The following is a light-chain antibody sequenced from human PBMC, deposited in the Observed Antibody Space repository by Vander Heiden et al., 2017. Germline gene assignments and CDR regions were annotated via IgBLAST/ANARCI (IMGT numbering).Light chain of an antibody. CDR1: SSDIGTYNF. J-gene: IGLJ3*02. V-gene: IGLV2-14*03. CDR2: DVS. Sequence: QSALTQPAPVSGSPGQSITISCTGTSSDIGTYNFVSWHQQHPGKAPKLMIYDVSDRPSGVSDRFSGSKSGNTASLTISGLQAEDEADYYCSSYTSSTTVVFGGGTTLTVL. CDR3: SSYTSSTTVV.